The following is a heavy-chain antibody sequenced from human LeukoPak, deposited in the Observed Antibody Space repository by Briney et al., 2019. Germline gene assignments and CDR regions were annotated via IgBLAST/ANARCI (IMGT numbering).Heavy chain of an antibody. V-gene: IGHV3-30-3*01. CDR2: ISYDGSNK. Sequence: GGSLRLSCAASGFTFSSYAMHWVRQAPGKGLEWVAVISYDGSNKYYADSVKGRFTISRDNSKNTLYLQMNSLRAEDTAVYYCARGGDPDYWGQGTLVTVSS. J-gene: IGHJ4*02. D-gene: IGHD2-21*02. CDR1: GFTFSSYA. CDR3: ARGGDPDY.